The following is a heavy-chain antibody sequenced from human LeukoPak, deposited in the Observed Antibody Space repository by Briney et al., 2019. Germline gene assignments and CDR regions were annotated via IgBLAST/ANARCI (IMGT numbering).Heavy chain of an antibody. CDR3: ARASGWSSYYYYYMDV. D-gene: IGHD6-19*01. CDR2: INPSSGGT. Sequence: ASVKVSCKASGYTFTGYYMHWVRQAPGQGLEWMGRINPSSGGTNYAQKFQGRVTMTRDTSISTAYMELSRLRSDDTAVYYCARASGWSSYYYYYMDVWGKGTTVTVSS. CDR1: GYTFTGYY. J-gene: IGHJ6*03. V-gene: IGHV1-2*06.